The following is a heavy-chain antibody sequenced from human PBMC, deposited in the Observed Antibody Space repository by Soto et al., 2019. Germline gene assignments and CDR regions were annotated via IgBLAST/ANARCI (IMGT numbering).Heavy chain of an antibody. Sequence: ASVKVSCKASGYTFTSYGISWVRQAPGQGLEWMGGFDPEDGETIYAQKFQGRVTMTEDTSTDTAYMELSSLRSEDTAVYYCATDRGGVFMDVWGQGTTVTVSS. CDR3: ATDRGGVFMDV. D-gene: IGHD3-10*01. V-gene: IGHV1-24*01. CDR2: FDPEDGET. CDR1: GYTFTSYG. J-gene: IGHJ6*02.